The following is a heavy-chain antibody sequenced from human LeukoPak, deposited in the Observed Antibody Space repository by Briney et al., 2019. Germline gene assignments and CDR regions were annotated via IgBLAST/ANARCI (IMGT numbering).Heavy chain of an antibody. V-gene: IGHV3-23*01. CDR2: ISGSGGST. Sequence: GGSLRLSCAASGFTFSSYAMSWVRQAPGKGLEWVSAISGSGGSTYYADSVKGRFTISRDNSKNTLYLQMYSLRAEDTAVYYCAKTQVLWFGELFPYYMDVWGKGTTVTVSS. CDR3: AKTQVLWFGELFPYYMDV. D-gene: IGHD3-10*01. J-gene: IGHJ6*03. CDR1: GFTFSSYA.